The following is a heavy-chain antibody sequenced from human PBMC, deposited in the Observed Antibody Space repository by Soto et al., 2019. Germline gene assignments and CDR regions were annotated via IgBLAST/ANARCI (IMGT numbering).Heavy chain of an antibody. V-gene: IGHV3-21*01. J-gene: IGHJ6*03. CDR1: GFTFSSYS. CDR2: ISSSSYI. CDR3: ARGRADYSNYYYYYYMDV. D-gene: IGHD4-4*01. Sequence: GGSLRLSCAASGFTFSSYSMNWVRQAPGKGLEWVSSISSSSYIYYADSVKGRFTISRDNAKNSLYLQMNSLRAEDTAVYYCARGRADYSNYYYYYYMDVWGKGTTVTVSS.